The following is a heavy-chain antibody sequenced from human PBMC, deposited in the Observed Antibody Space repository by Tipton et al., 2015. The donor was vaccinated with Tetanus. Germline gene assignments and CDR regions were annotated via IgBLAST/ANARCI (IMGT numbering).Heavy chain of an antibody. CDR1: GISVSTSDYY. Sequence: TLSLTCTVSGISVSTSDYYWSWVRQPPGKELEWIGYIYYLGNTAYNPSLQSRVSMSVDTSKKQFSLRLNSVAAADTAIYYCARTAIFEVITYRAFDLWGLGTMVTVSS. CDR2: IYYLGNT. CDR3: ARTAIFEVITYRAFDL. V-gene: IGHV4-61*08. D-gene: IGHD3-16*01. J-gene: IGHJ3*01.